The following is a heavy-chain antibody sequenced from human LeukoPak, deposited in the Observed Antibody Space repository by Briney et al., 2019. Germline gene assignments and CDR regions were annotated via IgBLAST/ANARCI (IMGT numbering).Heavy chain of an antibody. J-gene: IGHJ4*02. CDR3: AKSRVSGSGSVDS. Sequence: ASVKVSCKASGYSFTGYNMHWVRQAPGQGLEWMGWINPNSGATSYAQKFQGRVTMTRDTSISTAYMELSRLTSDDTAVYYCAKSRVSGSGSVDSWAQETLVTVSS. V-gene: IGHV1-2*02. D-gene: IGHD3-10*01. CDR1: GYSFTGYN. CDR2: INPNSGAT.